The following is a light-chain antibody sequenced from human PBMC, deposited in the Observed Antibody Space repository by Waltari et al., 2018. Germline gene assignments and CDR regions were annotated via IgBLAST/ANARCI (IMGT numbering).Light chain of an antibody. V-gene: IGLV2-8*01. CDR1: SSDVGGYNY. CDR3: SSYAGRNNLV. CDR2: GVS. Sequence: QSALTQPPSASGSPGQSVTISCTGTSSDVGGYNYVSWYQQHPGNAPTLMIYGVSKRPAGVPDCFSGSNAGNTASLTVSGLQAEDEADYYCSSYAGRNNLVFGGGTKLTVL. J-gene: IGLJ2*01.